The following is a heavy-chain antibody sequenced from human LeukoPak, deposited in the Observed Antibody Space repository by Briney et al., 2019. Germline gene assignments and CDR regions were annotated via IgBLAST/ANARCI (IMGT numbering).Heavy chain of an antibody. CDR2: INPSGGST. J-gene: IGHJ3*02. CDR1: GYTFTSYY. D-gene: IGHD3-10*01. CDR3: ARVVGSMSSAFDI. Sequence: ASVKVSCKASGYTFTSYYMHWVRQAPGQGLEGMGIINPSGGSTSYAQKFQGRGTITRETDRSTVYMEMSSLRSEDTAMYYCARVVGSMSSAFDIWGQGTMVTVSS. V-gene: IGHV1-46*01.